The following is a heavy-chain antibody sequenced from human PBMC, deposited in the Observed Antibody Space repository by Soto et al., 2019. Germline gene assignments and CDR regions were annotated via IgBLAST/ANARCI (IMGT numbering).Heavy chain of an antibody. Sequence: GGSLRLSCAASGFTFSTYAMNWVRQAPGKGLEWVSGIGASGSPTYYADSVKGRFTISRDNSKNTLYLQMNSLRAEDTAVYYCASKLIVVYSTDWYFFDSWGQGTLVTVSS. D-gene: IGHD3-9*01. J-gene: IGHJ4*02. CDR2: IGASGSPT. CDR1: GFTFSTYA. CDR3: ASKLIVVYSTDWYFFDS. V-gene: IGHV3-23*01.